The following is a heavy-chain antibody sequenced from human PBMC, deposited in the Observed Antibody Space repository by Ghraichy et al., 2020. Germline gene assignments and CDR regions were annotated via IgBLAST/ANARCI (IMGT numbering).Heavy chain of an antibody. J-gene: IGHJ5*02. CDR1: GGSISSYY. CDR3: ARVELAAAGTGWFDP. CDR2: IYYSGST. D-gene: IGHD6-13*01. Sequence: SETLSLTCTVSGGSISSYYWSWIRQPPGKGLEWIGYIYYSGSTNYNPSLKSRVTISVDTSNNQFSLKLSSVTAADTAVYYCARVELAAAGTGWFDPWGQGTLVTVSS. V-gene: IGHV4-59*01.